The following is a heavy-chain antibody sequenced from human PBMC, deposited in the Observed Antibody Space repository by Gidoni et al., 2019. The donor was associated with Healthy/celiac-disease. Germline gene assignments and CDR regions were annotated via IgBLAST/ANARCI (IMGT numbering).Heavy chain of an antibody. J-gene: IGHJ6*02. CDR2: ISYDGSNK. Sequence: QVQLVESGGGVVQPGRSLRLSCAASGFTFSSYAMHWVRQAPGKGLAWVAVISYDGSNKYYADSVKGRFTISRDNSKNTLYLQMNSLRAEDTAVYYCARARENRQWLVPLLLNGMDVWGQGTTVTVSS. CDR1: GFTFSSYA. D-gene: IGHD6-19*01. V-gene: IGHV3-30-3*01. CDR3: ARARENRQWLVPLLLNGMDV.